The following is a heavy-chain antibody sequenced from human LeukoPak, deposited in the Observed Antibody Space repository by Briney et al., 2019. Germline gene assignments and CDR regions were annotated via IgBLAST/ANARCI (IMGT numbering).Heavy chain of an antibody. J-gene: IGHJ6*03. CDR3: AREEVSLVATITGYYYYYYMDV. CDR1: GFTFSSYA. Sequence: PGGSLRLSCAASGFTFSSYAMSWVRQAPGKGLEWVSVIYSGGSTYYADSVKGRFTISRDNSKNTLYLQMNSLRAEDTAVYYCAREEVSLVATITGYYYYYYMDVWGKGTAVTVSS. CDR2: IYSGGST. V-gene: IGHV3-53*01. D-gene: IGHD5-12*01.